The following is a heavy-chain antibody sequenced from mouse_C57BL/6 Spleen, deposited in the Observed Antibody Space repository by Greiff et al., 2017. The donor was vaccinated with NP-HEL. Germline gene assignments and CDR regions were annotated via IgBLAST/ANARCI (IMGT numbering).Heavy chain of an antibody. D-gene: IGHD4-1*01. Sequence: VQLQQSGAELARPGASVKMSCKASGYTFTSYTMHWVKQRPGQGLEWIGYINPSSGYTKYNQKFKDKATLTADKSSSTAYMQLSSLTSEDSAVYYCARSDLTGTGWLAYWGQGTLVTVSA. CDR3: ARSDLTGTGWLAY. J-gene: IGHJ3*01. CDR2: INPSSGYT. CDR1: GYTFTSYT. V-gene: IGHV1-4*01.